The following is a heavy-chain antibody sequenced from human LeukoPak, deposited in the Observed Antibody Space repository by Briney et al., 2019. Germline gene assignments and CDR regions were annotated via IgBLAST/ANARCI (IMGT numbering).Heavy chain of an antibody. CDR2: ISWDGGST. J-gene: IGHJ4*02. CDR3: AKDISPDYYCGGDCYSGALDY. D-gene: IGHD2-21*02. V-gene: IGHV3-43D*03. CDR1: GFTFSSYG. Sequence: GGSLRLSCAASGFTFSSYGMSWVRQAPGKGLEWVSLISWDGGSTYYADSVKGRFTISRDNSKNSLYLQMNSLRAEDTALYYCAKDISPDYYCGGDCYSGALDYWGQGTLVTVSS.